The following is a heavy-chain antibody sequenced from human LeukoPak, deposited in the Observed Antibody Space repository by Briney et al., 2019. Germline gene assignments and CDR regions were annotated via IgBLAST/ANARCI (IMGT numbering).Heavy chain of an antibody. Sequence: SETLSLTCTVSGGSISSSSYYWGWIRQPPGKGLEWIGSIYYSGSTYYNPSLKSRATISVDTSKNQFSLKLSSVTAADAAVYYCARPNLGWFDPWGQGTLVTVSS. CDR2: IYYSGST. J-gene: IGHJ5*02. CDR3: ARPNLGWFDP. D-gene: IGHD3-16*01. CDR1: GGSISSSSYY. V-gene: IGHV4-39*01.